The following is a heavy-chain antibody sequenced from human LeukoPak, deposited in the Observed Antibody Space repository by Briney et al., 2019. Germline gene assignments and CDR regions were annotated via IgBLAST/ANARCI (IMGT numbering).Heavy chain of an antibody. V-gene: IGHV1-2*02. D-gene: IGHD4-17*01. J-gene: IGHJ6*02. Sequence: GASVKVSCKASGYTFTGYYMHWARQAPGQGLEWMGWINPNSGGTNYAQKFQGRVTMTRDTSISTAYMELSRLRSDDTAVYYCAANYGDYDLYYYYGMDVWGQGTTVTVSS. CDR2: INPNSGGT. CDR1: GYTFTGYY. CDR3: AANYGDYDLYYYYGMDV.